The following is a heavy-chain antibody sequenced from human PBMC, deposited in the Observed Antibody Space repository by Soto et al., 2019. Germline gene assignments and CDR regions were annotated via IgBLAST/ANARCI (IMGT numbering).Heavy chain of an antibody. Sequence: QVQLVESGGGVVQPGRSLRLSCSVSGFTFSTYGMHWVRQAPGKGLAWVAFISYDGSKQYYEDSVRGRFTISRANSNNTLYLQMNNMTREDTAVYFCARRRFLDSPLDFWGQGTLFTVSS. CDR2: ISYDGSKQ. J-gene: IGHJ4*02. CDR3: ARRRFLDSPLDF. D-gene: IGHD3-3*01. CDR1: GFTFSTYG. V-gene: IGHV3-30*03.